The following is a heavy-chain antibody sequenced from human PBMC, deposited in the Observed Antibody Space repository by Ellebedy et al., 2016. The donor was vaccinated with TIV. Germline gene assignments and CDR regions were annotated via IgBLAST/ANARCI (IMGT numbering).Heavy chain of an antibody. Sequence: GSLRLSXTVSGGSISSYYWSWIRQPAGKGLEWIGRIYTSGSTNYNPSLKSRVTMSVDTSKNQFSLKLSSVTAADTAVYYCASGLGTLDYWGQGTLVTVSS. CDR1: GGSISSYY. J-gene: IGHJ4*02. CDR3: ASGLGTLDY. D-gene: IGHD3-16*01. CDR2: IYTSGST. V-gene: IGHV4-4*07.